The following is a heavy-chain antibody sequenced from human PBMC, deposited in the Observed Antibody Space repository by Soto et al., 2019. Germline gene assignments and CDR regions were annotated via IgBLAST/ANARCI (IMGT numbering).Heavy chain of an antibody. Sequence: PGGSLRLSCAASGFTFSSFAMHWVRQAPGKGLECVALISDDGSNKYYADSVKGRFAISRDNSKNTLYLQMNSLRGEDTAVYSCARVEQWLYIAKYWGQGALVTVSS. J-gene: IGHJ4*02. V-gene: IGHV3-30*09. CDR1: GFTFSSFA. CDR2: ISDDGSNK. D-gene: IGHD6-19*01. CDR3: ARVEQWLYIAKY.